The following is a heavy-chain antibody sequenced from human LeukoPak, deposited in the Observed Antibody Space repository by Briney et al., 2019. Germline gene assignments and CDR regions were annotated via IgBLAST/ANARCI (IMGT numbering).Heavy chain of an antibody. J-gene: IGHJ4*02. CDR2: IYYSGST. Sequence: SETLSLTCTVPGGSISSYYWSWIRQPPGKGLEWIGYIYYSGSTNYNPSLKSRVTISVDTSKNQFSLKLSSVTAADTAVYYCARVWGLGYIGSYFDYWGQGTLVTVSS. V-gene: IGHV4-59*01. D-gene: IGHD5-18*01. CDR1: GGSISSYY. CDR3: ARVWGLGYIGSYFDY.